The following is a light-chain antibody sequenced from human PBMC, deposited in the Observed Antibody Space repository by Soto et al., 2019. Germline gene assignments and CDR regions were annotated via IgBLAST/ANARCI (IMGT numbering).Light chain of an antibody. J-gene: IGLJ1*01. CDR1: SSDVGSSNL. V-gene: IGLV2-23*01. CDR3: CSFASSSTFYV. Sequence: TITKTKTSSDVGSSNLVSWYQQYPGKAPKLIIYEGSRRPSGVSGRFSGSKSGNTASLTISGLQAEDEADYYCCSFASSSTFYVFGTGTKVTVL. CDR2: EGS.